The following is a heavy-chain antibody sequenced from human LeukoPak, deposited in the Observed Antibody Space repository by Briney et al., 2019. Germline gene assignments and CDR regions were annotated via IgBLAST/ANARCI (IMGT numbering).Heavy chain of an antibody. CDR3: TGTRWDGDSDAFDI. CDR2: IKSKTDGGTT. CDR1: GFTFSNAW. V-gene: IGHV3-15*07. D-gene: IGHD4-17*01. Sequence: KAGGSLRLSCAASGFTFSNAWMNWVRQAPGKGLEWVGRIKSKTDGGTTDYAAPVKGRFTISRDDSKNTLYLQMNSLKTEDTAVYYCTGTRWDGDSDAFDIWGQGTMVTVSS. J-gene: IGHJ3*02.